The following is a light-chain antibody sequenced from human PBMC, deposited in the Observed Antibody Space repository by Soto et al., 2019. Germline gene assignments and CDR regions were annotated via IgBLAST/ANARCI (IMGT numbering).Light chain of an antibody. V-gene: IGKV1-39*01. Sequence: DIQMTQSPSSLSASVGDSVTITCRASQSISTYLNWYEQKPGRAPRLLIFAASSLQSGVPSRVSGSGSGTDFTLTISSLQPEDFPTYYCQQSYSTPFTFGPWTKVDIK. CDR2: AAS. CDR3: QQSYSTPFT. J-gene: IGKJ3*01. CDR1: QSISTY.